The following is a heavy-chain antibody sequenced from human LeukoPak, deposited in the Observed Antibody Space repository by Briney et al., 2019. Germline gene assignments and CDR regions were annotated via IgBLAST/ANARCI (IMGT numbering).Heavy chain of an antibody. V-gene: IGHV1-18*01. Sequence: ASVKVSCKGSGYTFTSYGISWVRQAPGQGLEWMGWISAYNGNTNYAQKIQGRVTLTTDTSTRTAYMELRSLRSDDTAVYYCARGNVVEYYDFWSGLLEGYYMDVWGKGTTVTVS. D-gene: IGHD3-3*01. CDR2: ISAYNGNT. J-gene: IGHJ6*03. CDR1: GYTFTSYG. CDR3: ARGNVVEYYDFWSGLLEGYYMDV.